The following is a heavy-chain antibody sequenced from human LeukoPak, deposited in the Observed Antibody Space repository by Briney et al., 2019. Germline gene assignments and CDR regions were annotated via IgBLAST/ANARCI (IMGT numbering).Heavy chain of an antibody. CDR2: INPSGGST. J-gene: IGHJ6*03. D-gene: IGHD3-22*01. V-gene: IGHV1-46*01. CDR1: GYTFTRYY. CDR3: ARGAPVPYYYDGSGYYSSDYYYYMDV. Sequence: GASLKASCKASGYTFTRYYIHWVRQAPGQGLEWMGIINPSGGSTSYAQQFQGRVTMTRDMSTSTVYMELSSLRSEDTAVLYCARGAPVPYYYDGSGYYSSDYYYYMDVWGKGTTVTVSS.